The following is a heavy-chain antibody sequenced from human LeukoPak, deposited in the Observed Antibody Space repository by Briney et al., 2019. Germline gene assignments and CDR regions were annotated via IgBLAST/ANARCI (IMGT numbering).Heavy chain of an antibody. Sequence: SETLSLTCTVSGGSISSYYWSWIRQPPEKGLEWIGYMYYSGTINYNPSLKSRVTIPVDTSKNQFSLKLSSVTAADTAMYYCARAWATDYFDYWGQGTLVAVSS. CDR3: ARAWATDYFDY. J-gene: IGHJ4*02. CDR1: GGSISSYY. CDR2: MYYSGTI. V-gene: IGHV4-59*01.